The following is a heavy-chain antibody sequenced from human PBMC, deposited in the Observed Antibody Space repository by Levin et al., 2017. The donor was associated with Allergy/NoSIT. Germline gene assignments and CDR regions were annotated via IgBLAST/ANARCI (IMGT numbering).Heavy chain of an antibody. Sequence: SSETLSLTCTVSGGSISSGDYYWSWIRQPPGKGLEWIGYIYYSGSTYYNPSLKSRVTISVDTSKNQFSLKLSSVTAADTAGYYCARVGGPYDCWSGSSGEVVWFDPWGQGTLVTVSS. CDR3: ARVGGPYDCWSGSSGEVVWFDP. V-gene: IGHV4-30-4*01. CDR1: GGSISSGDYY. D-gene: IGHD3-3*01. CDR2: IYYSGST. J-gene: IGHJ5*02.